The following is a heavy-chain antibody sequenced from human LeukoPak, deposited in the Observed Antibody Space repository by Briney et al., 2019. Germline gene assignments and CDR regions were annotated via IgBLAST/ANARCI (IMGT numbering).Heavy chain of an antibody. V-gene: IGHV3-21*01. J-gene: IGHJ5*02. D-gene: IGHD2-8*02. Sequence: GGSLRLSCAASGFTFSRYSMNWVRQAPGKGLEWVSSISTGSYTNYADSVKGRFTISRDNAKNSLYLLMNSLRAEDTAVYYCARLDVLDAWGQGTLVTVSS. CDR2: ISTGSYT. CDR1: GFTFSRYS. CDR3: ARLDVLDA.